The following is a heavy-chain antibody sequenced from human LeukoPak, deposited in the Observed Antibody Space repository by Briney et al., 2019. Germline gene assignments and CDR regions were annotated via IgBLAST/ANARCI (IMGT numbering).Heavy chain of an antibody. Sequence: SGGSLRLSCAASGFTFSSYSMNWVRQAPGKGLEWVSSISSSSSYIYYADSVKGRFTISRDNAKNSLYLQMNSLRAEDTAVYYCARDQAYYYDRRPDAFDIWGQGTMVTVSS. D-gene: IGHD3-22*01. CDR1: GFTFSSYS. J-gene: IGHJ3*02. V-gene: IGHV3-21*04. CDR3: ARDQAYYYDRRPDAFDI. CDR2: ISSSSSYI.